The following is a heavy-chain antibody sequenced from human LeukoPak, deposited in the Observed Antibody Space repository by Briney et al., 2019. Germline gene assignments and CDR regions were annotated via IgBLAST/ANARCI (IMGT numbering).Heavy chain of an antibody. CDR1: GFTFSSYS. V-gene: IGHV3-21*01. D-gene: IGHD5-18*01. Sequence: GGSLRLSCAASGFTFSSYSMNWVRQAPGKGLEWVSSISSSSYIYYADSVKGRFTISRDNAKNSLYLQMNSLRAEDTVVYYCAREDTAMVLYYFDYWGQGTLVTVSS. CDR3: AREDTAMVLYYFDY. CDR2: ISSSSYI. J-gene: IGHJ4*02.